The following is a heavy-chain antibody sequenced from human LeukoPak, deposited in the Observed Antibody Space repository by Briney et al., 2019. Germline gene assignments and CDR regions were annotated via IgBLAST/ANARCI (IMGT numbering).Heavy chain of an antibody. CDR3: ARGQPFEGYWFDP. CDR2: MNPNSGNT. V-gene: IGHV1-8*03. CDR1: GYTFTSYD. Sequence: ASVKVSCKASGYTFTSYDINWVRQATGQGLEWMGWMNPNSGNTGYAQKFQGRVTITRNTSISTAYMELSSLRSEDTAVYYCARGQPFEGYWFDPWGQGTLVTVSS. D-gene: IGHD3-9*01. J-gene: IGHJ5*02.